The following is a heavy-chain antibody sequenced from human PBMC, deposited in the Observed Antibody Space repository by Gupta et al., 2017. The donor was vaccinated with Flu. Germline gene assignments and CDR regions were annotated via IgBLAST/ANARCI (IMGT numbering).Heavy chain of an antibody. CDR3: AKDGGYCSGGSCYMDY. CDR2: ISYDRSNK. J-gene: IGHJ4*02. CDR1: GFTFSSSG. V-gene: IGHV3-30*18. D-gene: IGHD2-15*01. Sequence: QVQLVESGGGVVQPGGALRLSCAASGFTFSSSGLHWVRQAPGKGLEWVAVISYDRSNKYYADSVKGRFTISRDNSKNTLYLQMNSLRAEDTAVYYCAKDGGYCSGGSCYMDYWGQGTLVTVSS.